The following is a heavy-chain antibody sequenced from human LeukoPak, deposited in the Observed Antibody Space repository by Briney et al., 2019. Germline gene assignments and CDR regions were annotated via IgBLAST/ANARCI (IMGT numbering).Heavy chain of an antibody. CDR2: IIGSGGYT. CDR1: GFTFSSYA. V-gene: IGHV3-23*01. J-gene: IGHJ4*02. CDR3: AKVFFNSGSYDF. Sequence: GGSLRLSCAASGFTFSSYAMSWVREAPGKGLEWVSAIIGSGGYTYYADSVKGRFTISRDNSKNTLSLQMNSLRADDTAIYYCAKVFFNSGSYDFWGQGTLVTVSS. D-gene: IGHD3-10*01.